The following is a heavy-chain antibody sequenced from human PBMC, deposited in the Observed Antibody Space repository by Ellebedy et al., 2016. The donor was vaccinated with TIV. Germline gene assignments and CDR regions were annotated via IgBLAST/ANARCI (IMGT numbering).Heavy chain of an antibody. CDR3: ARVDLGLAFHY. V-gene: IGHV3-53*01. D-gene: IGHD1-26*01. CDR2: IYSAGNT. Sequence: GGSLRLSCAVSGFTISSNYMSWVRQAPGKGLEWVSIIYSAGNTYYADSAKGRFTISRDTSKNTLYLQMNSLRGEDTAVYYCARVDLGLAFHYWGRGALVTVS. CDR1: GFTISSNY. J-gene: IGHJ4*02.